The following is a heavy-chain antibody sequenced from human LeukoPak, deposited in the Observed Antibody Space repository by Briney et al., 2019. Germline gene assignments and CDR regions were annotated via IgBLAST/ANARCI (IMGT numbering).Heavy chain of an antibody. CDR1: GYSISSGYY. CDR3: ARALYCSGGSCNLGDAFDV. J-gene: IGHJ3*01. D-gene: IGHD2-15*01. Sequence: SETLSLTCTVSGYSISSGYYSGWIRQPPGKGLEWIGSIYHSGSTYYNPSLKSRVTISVDTSKNQFSLKLSSVTAADTAVYYCARALYCSGGSCNLGDAFDVWGPGTMVTVSS. V-gene: IGHV4-38-2*02. CDR2: IYHSGST.